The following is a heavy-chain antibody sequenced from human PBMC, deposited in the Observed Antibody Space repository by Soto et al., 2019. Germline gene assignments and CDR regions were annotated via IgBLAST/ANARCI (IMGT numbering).Heavy chain of an antibody. CDR2: IHYTGTT. J-gene: IGHJ4*02. CDR1: GDSIGTHY. V-gene: IGHV4-59*11. Sequence: TSETLSLTCTVSGDSIGTHYWSWIRQPPGKGLEWIGFIHYTGTTNSNPSLKSRVTISVDTSNNQFSLKLSSVTAADTAVYYCARGYCSGASCYLFDFWGQGTLVTVSS. CDR3: ARGYCSGASCYLFDF. D-gene: IGHD2-15*01.